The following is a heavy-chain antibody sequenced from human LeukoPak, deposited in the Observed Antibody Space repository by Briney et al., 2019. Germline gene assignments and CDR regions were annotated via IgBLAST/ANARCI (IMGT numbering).Heavy chain of an antibody. V-gene: IGHV3-30-3*01. CDR3: ARVTPRNIVVVPAAFDAFDI. J-gene: IGHJ3*02. CDR2: ISYDGSNK. Sequence: GGSLRLSCAASGFTFSSYAMHWVRQAPGKGLEWVAVISYDGSNKYYADSVKGRFTISRDNSKNTLYLQMNSLRAEDTAVYYCARVTPRNIVVVPAAFDAFDIWGQGTMVTVSS. D-gene: IGHD2-2*01. CDR1: GFTFSSYA.